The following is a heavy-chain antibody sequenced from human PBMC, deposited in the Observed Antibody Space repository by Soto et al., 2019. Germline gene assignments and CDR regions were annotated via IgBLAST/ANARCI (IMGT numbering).Heavy chain of an antibody. CDR3: AKEMYPRTVLDSSSPWGDY. CDR1: GITFTTYG. CDR2: VSYDGSHK. V-gene: IGHV3-30*18. Sequence: QVQVVQSGVEVRRPGKSLRLSCAASGITFTTYGMHWVRQTPGKGLEWVAVVSYDGSHKYYADSVKGRFTISRDDSKNTLYLQMNSLRVEDTAVYYCAKEMYPRTVLDSSSPWGDYWGQGTLVTVSS. J-gene: IGHJ4*02. D-gene: IGHD6-6*01.